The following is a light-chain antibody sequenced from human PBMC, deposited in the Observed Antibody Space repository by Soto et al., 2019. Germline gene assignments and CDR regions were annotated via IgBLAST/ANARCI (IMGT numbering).Light chain of an antibody. J-gene: IGLJ2*01. CDR1: RGDIGIYNL. CDR3: CSYAGSSTVI. Sequence: QSALTQPASVSGSHGQSITISCTGTRGDIGIYNLVSWYQQHPGRAPKFIIYDDTKRPSGVSDRFSGSKSGNTASLTISGLQAEDEADYYCCSYAGSSTVIFGGGTKLTVL. V-gene: IGLV2-23*01. CDR2: DDT.